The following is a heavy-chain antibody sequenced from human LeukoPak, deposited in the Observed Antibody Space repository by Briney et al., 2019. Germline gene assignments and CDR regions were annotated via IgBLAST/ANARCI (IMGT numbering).Heavy chain of an antibody. D-gene: IGHD1-26*01. CDR1: GGSISSYY. CDR3: ARDTEPMLNGRKYYYYGMDV. V-gene: IGHV4-59*01. J-gene: IGHJ6*02. Sequence: SETLSLTCTVSGGSISSYYWSWIRQPPGKGLEWIGYIYYSGSTDYNPSLKSRVTISVDTSKNQFSLKLSSVTAADTAVYYCARDTEPMLNGRKYYYYGMDVWGQGTTVTVSS. CDR2: IYYSGST.